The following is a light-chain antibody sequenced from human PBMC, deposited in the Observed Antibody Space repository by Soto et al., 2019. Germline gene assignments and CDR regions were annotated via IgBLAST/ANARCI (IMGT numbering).Light chain of an antibody. CDR2: EVS. CDR3: SSYAGSNNLV. J-gene: IGLJ2*01. Sequence: QSALTQPPSASGSPGQSVTISCTGTSSDVGGYNYVSWYQQHPGKAPKLMIYEVSKRPSGVPDRFSGSKSGNTASLTVSGLXAEDEADYYCSSYAGSNNLVXGGGTKLTVL. V-gene: IGLV2-8*01. CDR1: SSDVGGYNY.